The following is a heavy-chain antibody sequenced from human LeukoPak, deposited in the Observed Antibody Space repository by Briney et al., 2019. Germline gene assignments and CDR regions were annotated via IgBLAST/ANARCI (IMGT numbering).Heavy chain of an antibody. D-gene: IGHD3-16*02. CDR1: GFTFSSYS. Sequence: GGSLRLSCAASGFTFSSYSMNWVRQAPGKGLEWVSSISSSSSYIYYADSVEGRFTISRDNAKNSLYLQMNSLRAEDTAVYYCARVSVDAFDIWGQGTMVTVSS. V-gene: IGHV3-21*01. CDR3: ARVSVDAFDI. J-gene: IGHJ3*02. CDR2: ISSSSSYI.